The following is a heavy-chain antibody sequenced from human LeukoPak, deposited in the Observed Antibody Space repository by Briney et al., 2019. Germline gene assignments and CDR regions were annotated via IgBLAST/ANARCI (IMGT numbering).Heavy chain of an antibody. CDR2: INPSGGST. V-gene: IGHV1-46*01. Sequence: ASVKVSCKASGYTFTDYYIHWVRQAPGQRLEWMGVINPSGGSTTYAQKFQGRLTMTRDTSTSTVYMELSSLRSEDTATHFCARAGGYYLGYFDLWGQGTLVTVSS. CDR1: GYTFTDYY. D-gene: IGHD3-22*01. CDR3: ARAGGYYLGYFDL. J-gene: IGHJ4*02.